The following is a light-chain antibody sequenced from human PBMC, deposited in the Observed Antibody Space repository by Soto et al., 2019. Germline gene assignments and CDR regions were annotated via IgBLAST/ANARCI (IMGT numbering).Light chain of an antibody. V-gene: IGKV1-9*01. CDR2: AAS. J-gene: IGKJ5*01. Sequence: DIQLTQSPSFLSASVGDRVTITCRASQGISSYLAWYHQKPGKAPKLLIYAASTLQSGVPSRFSGSGSGREFTLTISSLQPEDFATYYCQQLNSIPITFGQGTRLETK. CDR1: QGISSY. CDR3: QQLNSIPIT.